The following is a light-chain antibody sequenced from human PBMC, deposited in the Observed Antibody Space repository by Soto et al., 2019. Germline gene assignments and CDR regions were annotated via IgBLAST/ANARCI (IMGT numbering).Light chain of an antibody. CDR3: HQYGLSPRHP. CDR1: QSVNSNY. Sequence: EIVLTQSPGTLSLSPGERAILSCRASQSVNSNYLAWYQQKPGQAPRLLIYGASSRATGVPNSFSGSGSGTDFTLTISSLEPEDFAVYYCHQYGLSPRHPFGQGTKLEIK. CDR2: GAS. J-gene: IGKJ2*01. V-gene: IGKV3-20*01.